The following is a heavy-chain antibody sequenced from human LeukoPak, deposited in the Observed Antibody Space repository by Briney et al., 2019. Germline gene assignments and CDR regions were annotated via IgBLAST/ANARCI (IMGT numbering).Heavy chain of an antibody. D-gene: IGHD1-26*01. CDR2: IYYSGST. CDR1: GGSISSSSYY. Sequence: SETLSLTCTVSGGSISSSSYYWGWIRQPPGKGLEWIGSIYYSGSTYYNPSLKSRVTISVDTSKNQFSLKLSSVTAADTAVYYCATVLGATFDYWGQGTLVTVSS. J-gene: IGHJ4*02. V-gene: IGHV4-39*01. CDR3: ATVLGATFDY.